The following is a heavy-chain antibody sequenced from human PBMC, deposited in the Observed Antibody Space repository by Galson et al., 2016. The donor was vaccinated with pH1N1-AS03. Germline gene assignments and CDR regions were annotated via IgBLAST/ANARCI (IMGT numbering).Heavy chain of an antibody. CDR3: ARSVQYSFDY. J-gene: IGHJ4*02. CDR1: GFNFKVYS. D-gene: IGHD5/OR15-5a*01. V-gene: IGHV3-48*02. CDR2: MTSDMRTI. Sequence: SLRLSCAASGFNFKVYSMNWVRQAPGKGLEWISYMTSDMRTIKYADSVKGRFTISRDNARNSLFLQMNSLRDEDTAIYYCARSVQYSFDYWGQGILVTVSS.